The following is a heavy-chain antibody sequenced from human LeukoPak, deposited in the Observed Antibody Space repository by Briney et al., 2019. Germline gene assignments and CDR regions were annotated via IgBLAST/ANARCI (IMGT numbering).Heavy chain of an antibody. J-gene: IGHJ4*02. D-gene: IGHD2-8*02. Sequence: PGGSLRLSCAASGFTFSIYWMSWVRQAPGKGLEWVANINQDGTDKYYVDSVKGRFTFSRDNAQNSLYLQMSSLRVEDRAVYYCVTYSTGLYKGLEFWGQGTQVTVSS. CDR1: GFTFSIYW. CDR2: INQDGTDK. V-gene: IGHV3-7*03. CDR3: VTYSTGLYKGLEF.